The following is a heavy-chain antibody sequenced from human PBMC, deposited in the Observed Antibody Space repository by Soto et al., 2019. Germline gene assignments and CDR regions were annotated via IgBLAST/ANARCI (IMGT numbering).Heavy chain of an antibody. Sequence: QLHLVQSGAVVKKPGASVTVSCSASGYPVTAYYMHWVRQAPGRGLEWMGGINPATGAAKYTQTFQGRVPMTRDTSPSTVFMELSGLTSGDTAVFYCARGGGVGVAGSAAFDMWGQGTVVTVSS. CDR2: INPATGAA. CDR1: GYPVTAYY. CDR3: ARGGGVGVAGSAAFDM. J-gene: IGHJ3*02. D-gene: IGHD3-3*01. V-gene: IGHV1-2*02.